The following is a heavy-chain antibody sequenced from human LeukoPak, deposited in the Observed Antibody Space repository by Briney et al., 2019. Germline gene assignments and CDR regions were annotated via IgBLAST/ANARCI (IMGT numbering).Heavy chain of an antibody. V-gene: IGHV1-2*02. CDR2: INPNSGGT. Sequence: GASVKVSCKASGYTFTGYYMHWVRQAPGQGLEWMGWINPNSGGTNYAQKFQGRVTMTRDTSISTAYMELSSLRSEDTAVYYCAVSGGSCSTCYYYYMDVWGKGTTVTISS. CDR3: AVSGGSCSTCYYYYMDV. J-gene: IGHJ6*03. CDR1: GYTFTGYY. D-gene: IGHD2-15*01.